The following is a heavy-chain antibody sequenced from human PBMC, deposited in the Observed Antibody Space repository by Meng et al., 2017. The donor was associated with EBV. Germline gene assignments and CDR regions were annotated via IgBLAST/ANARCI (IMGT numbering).Heavy chain of an antibody. CDR1: GGPFRSDA. CDR3: ASESGRGFTPDF. D-gene: IGHD3-10*01. CDR2: LIPMSGAP. V-gene: IGHV1-69*01. Sequence: QGQGVQAGAEVRRPGASGKSSCKTSGGPFRSDAVSWVRQGPGQGLEWLGGLIPMSGAPHYAQKFQDRVTITADEYTRTHYMELSSLRSDDTAMYYCASESGRGFTPDFWGQGTLVTVSS. J-gene: IGHJ4*02.